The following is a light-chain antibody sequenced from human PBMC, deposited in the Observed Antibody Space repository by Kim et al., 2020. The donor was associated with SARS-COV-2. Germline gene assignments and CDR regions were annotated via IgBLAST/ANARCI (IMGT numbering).Light chain of an antibody. CDR3: PVWDSSRV. CDR2: RDS. Sequence: SYELTQPLSVSVALGQTARITCGGNNIGSKNVHWYQQKPGQAPVLVIYRDSNRPSGIPERFSGSNSGNTATLTISRAQAGDEADYYCPVWDSSRVFGGGTQLTVL. CDR1: NIGSKN. V-gene: IGLV3-9*01. J-gene: IGLJ3*02.